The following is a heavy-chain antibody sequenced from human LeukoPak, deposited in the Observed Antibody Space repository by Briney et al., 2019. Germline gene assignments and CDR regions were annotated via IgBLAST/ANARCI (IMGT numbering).Heavy chain of an antibody. Sequence: GGSLRLSCAASGFTFDDYAMHWVRQAPGKGLEWVSGISWNSGSIGYADSVKGRFTISRDNAKNSLYLQMNSLRAEDTALYYCASVAAAVHDAFDIWGQGTMFTVSS. V-gene: IGHV3-9*01. J-gene: IGHJ3*02. CDR1: GFTFDDYA. D-gene: IGHD6-13*01. CDR2: ISWNSGSI. CDR3: ASVAAAVHDAFDI.